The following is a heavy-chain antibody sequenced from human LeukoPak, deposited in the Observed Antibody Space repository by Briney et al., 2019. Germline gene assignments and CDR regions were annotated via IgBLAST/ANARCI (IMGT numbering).Heavy chain of an antibody. Sequence: VQPGRSLTLSCAASGFTFSSYGMHWVRQAPGRGLEWVAVISYDGSNKYYADSVKGRFTISRDNSKNTLYLQMNSLRAEDTAVYYCARDGYRYYDSSGYMGFDYWGQGTLVTVSS. J-gene: IGHJ4*02. V-gene: IGHV3-30*03. CDR3: ARDGYRYYDSSGYMGFDY. D-gene: IGHD3-22*01. CDR2: ISYDGSNK. CDR1: GFTFSSYG.